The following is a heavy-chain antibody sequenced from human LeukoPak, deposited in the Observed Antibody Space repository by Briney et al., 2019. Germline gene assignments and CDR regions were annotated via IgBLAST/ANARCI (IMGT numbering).Heavy chain of an antibody. D-gene: IGHD3-3*01. V-gene: IGHV3-48*01. CDR2: ISSSSSTI. CDR1: GFTFSSYS. CDR3: ARERLPVRFLEWLSAFDY. Sequence: PGGSLRLSCAASGFTFSSYSMNWVRQAPGKGLEWVSYISSSSSTIYYADSVKGRFTISRDDAKNSLYLQMNSLRAEDTAVYYCARERLPVRFLEWLSAFDYWGQGTLVTVSS. J-gene: IGHJ4*02.